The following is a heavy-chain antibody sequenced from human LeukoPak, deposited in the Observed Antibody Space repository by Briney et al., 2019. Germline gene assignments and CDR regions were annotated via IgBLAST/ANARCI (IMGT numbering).Heavy chain of an antibody. CDR3: VRRDTGWNYFDY. D-gene: IGHD6-19*01. CDR1: GGPINSHY. CDR2: IYYTGKI. J-gene: IGHJ4*02. Sequence: SSETLSLTCAVSGGPINSHYWGWIRQPPGKGLQWIGDIYYTGKINYNPSLKSRVTITLDTSKDHLSLNLTSVLAADTAIYYCVRRDTGWNYFDYWGQGILVTVSS. V-gene: IGHV4-59*08.